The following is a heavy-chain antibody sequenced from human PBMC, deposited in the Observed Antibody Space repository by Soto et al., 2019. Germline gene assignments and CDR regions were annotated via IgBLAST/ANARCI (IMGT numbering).Heavy chain of an antibody. J-gene: IGHJ4*02. CDR2: ISAYNGNT. D-gene: IGHD6-13*01. CDR1: GYTFTSYG. V-gene: IGHV1-18*04. Sequence: ASVKVSCKASGYTFTSYGISWVRQAPGQGLEWMGWISAYNGNTNYAQKLQGRVTMTTDTSTSTAYMELRSLRSDDTAVYYCARDNVVEATGNSLELYDHWGQGTLVTVSS. CDR3: ARDNVVEATGNSLELYDH.